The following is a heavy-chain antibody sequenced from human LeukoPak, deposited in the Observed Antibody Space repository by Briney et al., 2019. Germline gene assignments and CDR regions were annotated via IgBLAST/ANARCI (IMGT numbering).Heavy chain of an antibody. Sequence: GESLKISCKGSGYSFTSYWIGWVRQMPGKGLEWMGIIYPGDSDTRYSPSFQGQVTISADKSISTAYLQWSSLKASDTAMYYCARRERITMVRGYYYYGMDVWGQGTTVTVS. CDR3: ARRERITMVRGYYYYGMDV. D-gene: IGHD3-10*01. J-gene: IGHJ6*02. CDR2: IYPGDSDT. CDR1: GYSFTSYW. V-gene: IGHV5-51*01.